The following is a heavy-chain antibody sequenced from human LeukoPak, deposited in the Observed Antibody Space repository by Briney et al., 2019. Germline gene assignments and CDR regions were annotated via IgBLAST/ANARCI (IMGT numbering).Heavy chain of an antibody. V-gene: IGHV1-69*13. Sequence: ASVKVSCKASGGTFSSYAISWVRQAPGQGLEWMGGIIPIFGTANYAQKFQGRVTITADESTSTAYMELSSLRSEDTAVYYCAADLGWELVHWYFDLWGRGTLVTVSS. D-gene: IGHD1-26*01. CDR3: AADLGWELVHWYFDL. J-gene: IGHJ2*01. CDR2: IIPIFGTA. CDR1: GGTFSSYA.